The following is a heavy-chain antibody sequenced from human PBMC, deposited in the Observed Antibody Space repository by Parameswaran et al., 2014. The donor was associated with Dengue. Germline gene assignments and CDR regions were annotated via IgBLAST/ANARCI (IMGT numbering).Heavy chain of an antibody. Sequence: VRQAPGKGLEWIGYIYYMGAPTTTPPSKSRVTISVDTFKNQFSLKLSSVTAADTAVYYCARTLYEYYYGMDVWGQGTTVTVSS. CDR2: IYYMGAP. D-gene: IGHD2-8*01. CDR3: ARTLYEYYYGMDV. J-gene: IGHJ6*02. V-gene: IGHV4-59*08.